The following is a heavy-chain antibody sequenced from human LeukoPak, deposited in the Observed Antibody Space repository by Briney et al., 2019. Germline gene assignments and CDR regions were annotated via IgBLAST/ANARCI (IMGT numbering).Heavy chain of an antibody. CDR2: ISSSSSYI. J-gene: IGHJ4*02. D-gene: IGHD6-13*01. CDR1: GFTFSSYS. Sequence: GGSLRLSCAASGFTFSSYSMNWVRQAPGKGLEWVSSISSSSSYIYYADSVKGRFTISRDNAKNSLYLQMNSLRAEDTAVYYCARDHPAAGRVFDYWGQGTLVTVSS. V-gene: IGHV3-21*01. CDR3: ARDHPAAGRVFDY.